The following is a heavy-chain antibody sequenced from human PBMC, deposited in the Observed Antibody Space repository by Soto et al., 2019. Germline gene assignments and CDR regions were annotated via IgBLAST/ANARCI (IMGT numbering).Heavy chain of an antibody. CDR1: GGIFNSYG. CDR3: AREKFSNYFDP. Sequence: QVHLVQSGAEVKKSGSSVKVSCKTSGGIFNSYGLSWVRQAPGRGPEWMGQIIPTFGSPKYAQKFQGRVTLTADESTNTAYMELSSLTSEDTAIYYCAREKFSNYFDPWGQGTQVTVSS. CDR2: IIPTFGSP. V-gene: IGHV1-69*01. J-gene: IGHJ5*02.